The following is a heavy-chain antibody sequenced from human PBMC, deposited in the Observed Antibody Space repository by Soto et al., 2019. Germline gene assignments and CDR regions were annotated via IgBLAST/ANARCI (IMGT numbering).Heavy chain of an antibody. J-gene: IGHJ5*02. Sequence: SETLSLTCTVSCGSISSGGYYWSWIRQHPGKGLEWIGYIYYSGSTYYNPSLKSRVTISVDTSKNQFSLKLSSVTAADTAVYYCARVAGRIPLNWFDPWGQGTLVTVSS. V-gene: IGHV4-31*03. CDR1: CGSISSGGYY. CDR2: IYYSGST. CDR3: ARVAGRIPLNWFDP.